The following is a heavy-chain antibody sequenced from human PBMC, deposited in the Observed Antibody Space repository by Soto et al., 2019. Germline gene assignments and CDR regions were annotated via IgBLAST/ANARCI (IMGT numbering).Heavy chain of an antibody. V-gene: IGHV3-30*18. Sequence: QPGGSLRLSCAASGFTFSSYGMHWVRQAPGKGLEWVAVISYDGNNKYYADSVKGRFTISRDNSNNTLYLQMNSLRAEDTAVYYCAKLSVDTAMVTGLWGQGTLVTVSS. J-gene: IGHJ4*02. D-gene: IGHD5-18*01. CDR2: ISYDGNNK. CDR3: AKLSVDTAMVTGL. CDR1: GFTFSSYG.